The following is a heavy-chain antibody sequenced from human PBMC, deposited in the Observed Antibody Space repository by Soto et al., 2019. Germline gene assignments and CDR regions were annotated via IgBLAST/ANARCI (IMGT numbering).Heavy chain of an antibody. CDR2: IYPGDSDT. D-gene: IGHD3-10*01. CDR3: ARQPEKRGRLVSAFDI. V-gene: IGHV5-51*01. CDR1: GYSFTSYW. Sequence: GESLKISCKGSGYSFTSYWIGWVRQMPGKGLEWMGIIYPGDSDTRYSPSFQGQVTISADKSISTAYLQWSSLKASDTAMYYCARQPEKRGRLVSAFDIRGQGTMVTVSS. J-gene: IGHJ3*02.